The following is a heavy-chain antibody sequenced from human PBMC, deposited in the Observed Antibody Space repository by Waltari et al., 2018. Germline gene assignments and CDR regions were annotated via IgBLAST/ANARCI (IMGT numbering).Heavy chain of an antibody. Sequence: EVQLVESGGGLVKPGGSLRLSCAASGFTFSSYSMNWVRQAPGKGLEWVSSISSSSSYIYYADSVKGRFTISRDDAKNSLYLQMNSLRAEDTAVYYCARTPGGSSSIFFDYWGQGTLVTVSS. CDR3: ARTPGGSSSIFFDY. CDR2: ISSSSSYI. D-gene: IGHD6-6*01. CDR1: GFTFSSYS. V-gene: IGHV3-21*01. J-gene: IGHJ4*02.